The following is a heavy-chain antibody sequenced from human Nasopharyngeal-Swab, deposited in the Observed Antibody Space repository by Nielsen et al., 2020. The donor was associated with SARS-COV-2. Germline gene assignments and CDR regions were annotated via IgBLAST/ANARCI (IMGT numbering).Heavy chain of an antibody. CDR3: ARDYYDSREFDY. CDR1: GYTFTSYG. CDR2: ISAYNGNT. Sequence: ASVKVSCKASGYTFTSYGVSWVRQAPGQGLEWMGWISAYNGNTNYAQSLQGRVTMTTDTSTSTAYMELRSLRSDDTAVYYCARDYYDSREFDYWGQGTLVTVSS. D-gene: IGHD3-22*01. J-gene: IGHJ4*02. V-gene: IGHV1-18*01.